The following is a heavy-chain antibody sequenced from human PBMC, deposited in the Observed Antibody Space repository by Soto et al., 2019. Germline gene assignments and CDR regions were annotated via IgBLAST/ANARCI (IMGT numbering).Heavy chain of an antibody. J-gene: IGHJ4*02. Sequence: SETLSLTCAVYGGSFSGYYWSWIRQPPGKGLEWIGEINHSGSTNYNPSLKSRVTISVDTSKNQFSLKLSSVTAADTAVYYCARGAARPENWGQGTLVTVSS. V-gene: IGHV4-34*01. CDR1: GGSFSGYY. CDR2: INHSGST. D-gene: IGHD6-6*01. CDR3: ARGAARPEN.